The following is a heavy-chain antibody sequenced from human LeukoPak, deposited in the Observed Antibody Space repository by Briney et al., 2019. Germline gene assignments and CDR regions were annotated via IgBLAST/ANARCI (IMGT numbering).Heavy chain of an antibody. CDR1: GGTFSSYA. Sequence: GASVKVSCKASGGTFSSYAISWVRQAPGQGLEWMGGIIPIFGTANYAQKFQGRVTITADKSTSTAYMELSSLRSEDTAVYYCARDPDYYGSGSPPNWFDPWGQGTLVTVSS. V-gene: IGHV1-69*06. D-gene: IGHD3-10*01. J-gene: IGHJ5*02. CDR2: IIPIFGTA. CDR3: ARDPDYYGSGSPPNWFDP.